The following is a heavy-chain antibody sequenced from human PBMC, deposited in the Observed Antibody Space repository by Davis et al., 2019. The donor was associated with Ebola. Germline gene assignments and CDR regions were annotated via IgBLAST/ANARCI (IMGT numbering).Heavy chain of an antibody. D-gene: IGHD7-27*01. CDR3: ARTLGSFDY. CDR1: GGSISSSNW. J-gene: IGHJ4*02. V-gene: IGHV4-4*02. Sequence: MPSETLSLTCAVSGGSISSSNWWRWVRQPPGKGLEWIGEINHSGSTNYNPSLKSRVTISVDTSKNQFSLKLSSVTAADTAVYYCARTLGSFDYWGQGTLVTVSS. CDR2: INHSGST.